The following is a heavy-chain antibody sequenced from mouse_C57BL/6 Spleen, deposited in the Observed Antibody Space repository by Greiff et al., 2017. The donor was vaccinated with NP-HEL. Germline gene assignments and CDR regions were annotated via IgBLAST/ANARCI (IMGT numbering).Heavy chain of an antibody. D-gene: IGHD2-2*01. J-gene: IGHJ2*01. Sequence: EVKVEESGPGLVKPSQSLSLTCSVTGYSITSGYYWNWIRQFPGNKLEWMGYISYDGSNNYNPSLKNRITITRDTSKNQFFLKLNSVTTEDTATYYCAREGLWLHYFDYWGQGTTLTVSS. CDR2: ISYDGSN. CDR1: GYSITSGYY. CDR3: AREGLWLHYFDY. V-gene: IGHV3-6*01.